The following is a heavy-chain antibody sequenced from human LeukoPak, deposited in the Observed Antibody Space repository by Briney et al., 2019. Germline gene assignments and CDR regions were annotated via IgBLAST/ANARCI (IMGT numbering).Heavy chain of an antibody. CDR1: GYTFTGYY. V-gene: IGHV1-2*02. J-gene: IGHJ4*02. D-gene: IGHD2-15*01. CDR2: INPNSGGT. CDR3: ARGRGCSGGSCLGNEYYFDY. Sequence: ASVKVSCKASGYTFTGYYMHWVRQAPGQGLEWMGWINPNSGGTNYAQKFQGRVTMTRDTSISTAYMELSRLRSDDTAVYYCARGRGCSGGSCLGNEYYFDYWGQGTLVTVSS.